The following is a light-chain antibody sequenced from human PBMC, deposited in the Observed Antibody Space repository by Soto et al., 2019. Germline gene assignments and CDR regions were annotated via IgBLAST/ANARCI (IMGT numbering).Light chain of an antibody. J-gene: IGKJ5*01. CDR3: QQRSNWPPIT. CDR2: GAS. V-gene: IGKV3-11*01. CDR1: QSVSSD. Sequence: EIVMTQSPSTLSVSPGERATLSCRSSQSVSSDLAWYHQKPGQAPRLLIYGASTRATGIPPRFSGSGSGTDFTLTISSLEPEDFAVYYCQQRSNWPPITFGQGTRLEIK.